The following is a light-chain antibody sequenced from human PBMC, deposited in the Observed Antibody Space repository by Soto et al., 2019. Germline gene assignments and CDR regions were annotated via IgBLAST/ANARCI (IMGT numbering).Light chain of an antibody. CDR2: ERD. Sequence: ALTLHASVSGSPGLSITISCTGTSSDFGSYEFVSWYHQHLGKVPTLIIYERDKRPSEVSHRFSGPKSGNTASLTIPGLQAEDEAHYYCCAFTSRRTHVFGTGAKVTVL. CDR3: CAFTSRRTHV. V-gene: IGLV2-23*01. CDR1: SSDFGSYEF. J-gene: IGLJ1*01.